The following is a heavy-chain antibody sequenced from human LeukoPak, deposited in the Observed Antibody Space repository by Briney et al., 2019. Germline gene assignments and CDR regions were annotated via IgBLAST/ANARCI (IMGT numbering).Heavy chain of an antibody. CDR3: AVECCFDGNIYSKAFKH. V-gene: IGHV1-2*02. CDR1: GYFFTGYY. J-gene: IGHJ4*02. D-gene: IGHD3-10*01. CDR2: IHPNGYS. Sequence: ASVKVSCKTSGYFFTGYYLHWLRQAPGQGLEWLGCIHPNGYSEPAPMFRGRVAMTRDTSLSTAYMDLSTLKSDDSALYYCAVECCFDGNIYSKAFKHWGLGTVVTVSS.